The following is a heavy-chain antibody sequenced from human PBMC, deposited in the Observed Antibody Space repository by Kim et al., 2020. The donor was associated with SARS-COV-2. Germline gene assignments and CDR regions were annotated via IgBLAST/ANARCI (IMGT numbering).Heavy chain of an antibody. V-gene: IGHV3-48*02. CDR3: ARDNGGNFDH. D-gene: IGHD4-17*01. J-gene: IGHJ4*02. Sequence: GGSLRLSCAASGFTFSTYSFHWVRQTPVRGLEWVSYISFDRAAIYYADSVKGRFTISRVNGRSSLNLQMNSLRDEDTAVYYCARDNGGNFDHCGQGTLVTVSS. CDR2: ISFDRAAI. CDR1: GFTFSTYS.